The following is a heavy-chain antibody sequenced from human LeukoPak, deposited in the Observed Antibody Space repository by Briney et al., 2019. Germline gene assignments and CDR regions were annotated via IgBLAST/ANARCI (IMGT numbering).Heavy chain of an antibody. V-gene: IGHV4-59*01. D-gene: IGHD4-17*01. CDR1: GGSISSYY. J-gene: IGHJ4*02. CDR3: ASIDYGDQSALDY. CDR2: IYYSGST. Sequence: SGTLSLTCTVSGGSISSYYWSWIRQPPGKGLEWIGYIYYSGSTNYNPSLKSRVTISVDTSKNQFSLKLSSVTAADTAVYYCASIDYGDQSALDYWGQGTLVTVSS.